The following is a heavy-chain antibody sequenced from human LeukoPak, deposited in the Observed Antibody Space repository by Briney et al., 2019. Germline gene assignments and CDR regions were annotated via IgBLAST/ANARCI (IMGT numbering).Heavy chain of an antibody. V-gene: IGHV1-3*01. CDR1: GYTFTSYG. J-gene: IGHJ4*02. Sequence: ASVKVSCKTSGYTFTSYGMHWVRQAPGQRLEWMGWINAGNGNTKYSQNFQGRVTITRDTSASTAYMELSSLRSEDTAVYYCARSADGDYVDYWGQGTLVTVSS. D-gene: IGHD4-17*01. CDR3: ARSADGDYVDY. CDR2: INAGNGNT.